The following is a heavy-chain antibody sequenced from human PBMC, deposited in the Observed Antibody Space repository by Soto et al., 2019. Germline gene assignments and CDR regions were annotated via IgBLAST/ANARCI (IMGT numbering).Heavy chain of an antibody. CDR1: GFSLSTSGVG. CDR3: AHRRLDVDFAY. CDR2: IYWDDDK. J-gene: IGHJ4*02. Sequence: QITLKESGPTLVKPTQTLTLTCTFSGFSLSTSGVGVGWIRQPPGKALEWLALIYWDDDKRYSPSLKSRLTITTAASNIQLVLTMTNMDPVDTATYSCAHRRLDVDFAYWGKGTLVTVSS. V-gene: IGHV2-5*02. D-gene: IGHD2-2*03.